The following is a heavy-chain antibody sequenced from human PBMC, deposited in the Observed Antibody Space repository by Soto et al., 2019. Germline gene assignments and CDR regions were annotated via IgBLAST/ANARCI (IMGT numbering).Heavy chain of an antibody. CDR3: ARVTTVTRGYDAFDI. D-gene: IGHD4-17*01. Sequence: QVQLQESGPGLVKPSQTLSLTCTVSGGSISSGDYYWSWIRQPPGKGLEWIGYIYYSGSTYYNPSLKSRVTISGDTSKNQFSLKLSSVTAADTAVYYCARVTTVTRGYDAFDIWGQGTMVTVSS. CDR1: GGSISSGDYY. V-gene: IGHV4-30-4*01. CDR2: IYYSGST. J-gene: IGHJ3*02.